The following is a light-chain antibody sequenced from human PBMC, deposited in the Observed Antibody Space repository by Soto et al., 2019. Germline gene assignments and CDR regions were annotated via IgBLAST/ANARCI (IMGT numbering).Light chain of an antibody. CDR2: QIS. CDR3: VQATQFPYT. Sequence: DILMTQTPLSSPVTLGQPASISCRSSHSLVNSDGNTYLSWLHQRPGQPPRPLIYQISNRLSGVPDRFSGSGVGTDFTLNISKVEADDVGVYYCVQATQFPYTFGQGTKLEIK. V-gene: IGKV2-24*01. CDR1: HSLVNSDGNTY. J-gene: IGKJ2*01.